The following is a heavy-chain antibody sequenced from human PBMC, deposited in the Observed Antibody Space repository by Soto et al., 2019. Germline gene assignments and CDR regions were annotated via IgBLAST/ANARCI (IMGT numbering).Heavy chain of an antibody. CDR3: ARGARSGWYEIDY. Sequence: HPGGSLRLSCAASGFIFSDHYMDWVRQAPGKGLEWVGRTRNKANNYTTEYAASVKGRFTISRDDSKNSLYLQMNNLKTEDTAVYYCARGARSGWYEIDYWGQGTLVTVSS. V-gene: IGHV3-72*01. CDR2: TRNKANNYTT. CDR1: GFIFSDHY. J-gene: IGHJ4*02. D-gene: IGHD6-19*01.